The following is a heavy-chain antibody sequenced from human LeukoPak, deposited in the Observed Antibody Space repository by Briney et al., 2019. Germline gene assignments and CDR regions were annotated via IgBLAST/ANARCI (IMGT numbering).Heavy chain of an antibody. D-gene: IGHD1-7*01. V-gene: IGHV3-30*04. J-gene: IGHJ4*02. CDR1: GFTFSSYA. CDR3: ARDLGQLRGY. CDR2: ISYDGSNK. Sequence: GGSLRLSCAASGFTFSSYAKHWVRQAPGKGLEWVAVISYDGSNKYYADSVKGRFTISRDNSKNTLYLQMNSLRAEDTAVYYCARDLGQLRGYWGQGTLVTVSS.